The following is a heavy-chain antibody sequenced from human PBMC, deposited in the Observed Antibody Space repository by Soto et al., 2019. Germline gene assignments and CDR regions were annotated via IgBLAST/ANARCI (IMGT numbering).Heavy chain of an antibody. Sequence: QVYLVQSGAEVKKPGSSVKISCEASGGIFSSNTINWVRQAAGQGLEWMGGIIPLFGTANYAEKFQGRVTITADKSTKTEYMELTSLRSEDTAVYYCARKAACGGDCYAFDSWGQGTLVTVSS. V-gene: IGHV1-69*06. CDR2: IIPLFGTA. D-gene: IGHD2-21*02. CDR1: GGIFSSNT. J-gene: IGHJ4*02. CDR3: ARKAACGGDCYAFDS.